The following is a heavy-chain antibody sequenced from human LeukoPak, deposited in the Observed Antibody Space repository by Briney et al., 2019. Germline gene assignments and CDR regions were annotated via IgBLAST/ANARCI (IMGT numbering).Heavy chain of an antibody. D-gene: IGHD1-26*01. CDR3: AKRIDSYGRNAFDI. J-gene: IGHJ3*02. Sequence: GGSLRLSCAASGFTFSSYAMSWVRQAPGKGLEWVSVIGGGGSSTYYADSVKGRFTISRDNSKNTLYLQVNSLRADDTAVYYCAKRIDSYGRNAFDIWGQGTMVTVSS. CDR2: IGGGGSST. CDR1: GFTFSSYA. V-gene: IGHV3-23*01.